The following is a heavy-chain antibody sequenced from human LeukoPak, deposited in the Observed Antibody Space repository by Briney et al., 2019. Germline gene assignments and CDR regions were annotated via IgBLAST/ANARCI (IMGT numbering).Heavy chain of an antibody. V-gene: IGHV3-30*18. D-gene: IGHD3-10*01. Sequence: GRSLRLSCAASGFTFSSYGMHWVRQAPGKGLEWVAVISYDGSNKYYADSVKGRFTISRDNSKNTLYLQMNSLRAEDTAVYYCAKTDNYYGSGSLDYWGQGTLVTVSS. CDR3: AKTDNYYGSGSLDY. CDR2: ISYDGSNK. CDR1: GFTFSSYG. J-gene: IGHJ4*02.